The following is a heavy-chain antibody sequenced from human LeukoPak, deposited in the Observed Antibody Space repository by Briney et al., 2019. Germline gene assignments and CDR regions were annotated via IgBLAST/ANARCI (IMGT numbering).Heavy chain of an antibody. D-gene: IGHD3-3*01. V-gene: IGHV3-7*01. CDR3: ARDRHFGVVINPGGFDY. CDR2: IRQDGSEK. Sequence: GGSLRLSCAASGFTFSSYWMSWVRQAPGKGLEWVANIRQDGSEKYYVDSVKGRFTISRDNAKNSLYLQMNGLRAEDTAVYYCARDRHFGVVINPGGFDYWGQGTLVTVSS. J-gene: IGHJ4*02. CDR1: GFTFSSYW.